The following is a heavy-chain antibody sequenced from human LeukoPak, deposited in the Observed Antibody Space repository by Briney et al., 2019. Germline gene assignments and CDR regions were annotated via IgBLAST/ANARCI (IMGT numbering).Heavy chain of an antibody. J-gene: IGHJ4*02. Sequence: HAGGSLRLSCAASGFTFSSYAMHWVRQAPGKGLEYVSGISTNGGSTYYADSVKGRFTISRDNSKNTLFLQMSSLRAEDTAVYYCAKSLRFEDYTNLPFDYWGQGTVVTVSS. V-gene: IGHV3-64*02. CDR3: AKSLRFEDYTNLPFDY. CDR2: ISTNGGST. CDR1: GFTFSSYA. D-gene: IGHD4-11*01.